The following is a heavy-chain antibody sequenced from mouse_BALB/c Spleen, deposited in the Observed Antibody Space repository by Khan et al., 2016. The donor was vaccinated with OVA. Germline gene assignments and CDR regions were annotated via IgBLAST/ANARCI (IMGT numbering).Heavy chain of an antibody. CDR3: ARGYDFFAY. Sequence: EVQLQESGPDLVKPGASVKISCKASGYSFTLYYMTWVKQSPGKSLEWIGRVNPNTGGSDYNQEFKGKAILTVDKSSNTAYMELHSLTSEDSAVYYWARGYDFFAYWGQGTLVTVSA. CDR1: GYSFTLYY. J-gene: IGHJ3*01. D-gene: IGHD2-14*01. CDR2: VNPNTGGS. V-gene: IGHV1-26*01.